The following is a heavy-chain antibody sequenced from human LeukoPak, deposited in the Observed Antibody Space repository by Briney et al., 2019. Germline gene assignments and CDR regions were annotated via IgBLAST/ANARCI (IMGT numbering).Heavy chain of an antibody. V-gene: IGHV1-46*01. CDR1: GYDSTTNY. CDR2: INPSVGST. J-gene: IGHJ4*02. D-gene: IGHD2-15*01. CDR3: AKGYCTGASCYVLDS. Sequence: ASVKVSCKASGYDSTTNYIHWVRQAPGQGLQWMGTINPSVGSTTYGQRFRGRVTMTRDTSTATVYMDLSSLTSEDTAIYYCAKGYCTGASCYVLDSWGQGTLVTVSS.